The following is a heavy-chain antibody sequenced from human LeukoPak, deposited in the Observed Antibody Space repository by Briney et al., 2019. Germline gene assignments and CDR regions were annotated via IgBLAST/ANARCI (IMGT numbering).Heavy chain of an antibody. D-gene: IGHD3-22*01. J-gene: IGHJ1*01. V-gene: IGHV3-21*01. CDR2: ISSISNHI. CDR3: ARGGHYYDSSGYYSPTIEYFQH. CDR1: GFTFRSYT. Sequence: GGSLRLSCEASGFTFRSYTMNWVRQAPGKGLEWVSYISSISNHIYYTDSVKGRFTISRDNAKNSLYLQTNSLRAEDTAVYYCARGGHYYDSSGYYSPTIEYFQHWGQGTLVTVSS.